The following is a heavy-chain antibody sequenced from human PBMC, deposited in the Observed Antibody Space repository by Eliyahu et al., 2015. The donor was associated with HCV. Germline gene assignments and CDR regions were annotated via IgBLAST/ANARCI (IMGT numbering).Heavy chain of an antibody. CDR2: IGSSDGKT. Sequence: EVQLLESGGGLVQPGGSXRLSWXASGFTFNSYAMTWVRQPPGKGLEWVSTIGSSDGKTYYADSVKGRFTISRDNSKKTLYLQMNSLRAEDTALYYCAKDWSGNDCSAGTCLAFWGQGDLVAVSS. CDR3: AKDWSGNDCSAGTCLAF. J-gene: IGHJ4*02. CDR1: GFTFNSYA. D-gene: IGHD2-15*01. V-gene: IGHV3-23*01.